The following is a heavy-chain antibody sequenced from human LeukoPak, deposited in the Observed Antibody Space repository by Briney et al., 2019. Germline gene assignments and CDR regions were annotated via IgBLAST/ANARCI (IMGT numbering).Heavy chain of an antibody. J-gene: IGHJ6*03. V-gene: IGHV1-2*02. CDR3: AREYSSGWYYYYMDV. D-gene: IGHD6-19*01. CDR1: GYTFTGYY. Sequence: ASVKVSCKASGYTFTGYYIHWVRQAPGQGLEWMGWINPNSGGTNYAQKFQGRVTMTRDTSISTVYMELSRLRSDDTAVYYCAREYSSGWYYYYMDVWGKGTTVTVSS. CDR2: INPNSGGT.